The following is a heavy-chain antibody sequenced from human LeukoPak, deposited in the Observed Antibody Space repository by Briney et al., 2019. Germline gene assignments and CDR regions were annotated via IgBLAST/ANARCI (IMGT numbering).Heavy chain of an antibody. Sequence: SETLSLTCTVSGGSISSSSYYWGWIRQPPGKGLEWIGSIYYSGSTNYNPSLKSRVTISVDTSKNQFSLKLSSVTAADTAVYYCARHLFVYSSGPHYFDYWGQGTLVTVSS. J-gene: IGHJ4*02. D-gene: IGHD6-19*01. CDR3: ARHLFVYSSGPHYFDY. V-gene: IGHV4-39*01. CDR1: GGSISSSSYY. CDR2: IYYSGST.